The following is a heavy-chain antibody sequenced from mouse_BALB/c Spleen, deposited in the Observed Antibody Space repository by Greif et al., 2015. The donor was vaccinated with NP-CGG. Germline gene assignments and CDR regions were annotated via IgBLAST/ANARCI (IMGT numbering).Heavy chain of an antibody. D-gene: IGHD2-10*02. Sequence: EVKLMESGGDLVKPGGSLKLSCAASGFTFSSYGMSWVRQTPDKRLEWVATISSGGSYTYYPDSVKGRFTISRDNAKNTLYLQMSSLKSEDTAMYYCARQYGNDYYAMDYWGQGTPVTVSS. CDR2: ISSGGSYT. J-gene: IGHJ4*01. V-gene: IGHV5-6*01. CDR1: GFTFSSYG. CDR3: ARQYGNDYYAMDY.